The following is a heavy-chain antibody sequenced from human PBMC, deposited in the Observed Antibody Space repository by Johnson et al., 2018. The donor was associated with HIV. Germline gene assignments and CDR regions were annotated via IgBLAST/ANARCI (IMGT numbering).Heavy chain of an antibody. J-gene: IGHJ3*02. Sequence: QVQLVESGVGVVQPGGSLRLSCAASGFTFSSYAMHWVRQAPGKGLEWVAVISYDGSNKYYADSVKGRFTISRDNSKNTLYLQMNSLRAEDTAVYYCARGPHEVVVVAATSAFDIWGQGTMVTVS. CDR1: GFTFSSYA. CDR3: ARGPHEVVVVAATSAFDI. CDR2: ISYDGSNK. D-gene: IGHD2-15*01. V-gene: IGHV3-30-3*01.